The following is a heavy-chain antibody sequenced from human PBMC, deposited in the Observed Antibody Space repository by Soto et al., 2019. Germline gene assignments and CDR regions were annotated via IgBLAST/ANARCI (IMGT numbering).Heavy chain of an antibody. J-gene: IGHJ6*02. D-gene: IGHD2-2*01. CDR1: GFTFSSYA. Sequence: QVQLVESGGGVVQPGRSLRLSCAASGFTFSSYATHWVRQAPGKGLEWVAVISCDGSNKYYADSVKGRFTISRDNSKNTLYLQMNSLRAEDTAVYYCARWGVVVVPAARSYYYYGMDVWGQGTTVTVSS. CDR2: ISCDGSNK. V-gene: IGHV3-30-3*01. CDR3: ARWGVVVVPAARSYYYYGMDV.